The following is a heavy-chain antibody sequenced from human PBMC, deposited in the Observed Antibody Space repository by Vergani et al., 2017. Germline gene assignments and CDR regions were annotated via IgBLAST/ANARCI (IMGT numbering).Heavy chain of an antibody. J-gene: IGHJ4*02. CDR2: IFPSGNS. CDR1: GDSITNGGFS. D-gene: IGHD1-26*01. V-gene: IGHV4-30-2*01. CDR3: ARLSDDTTPYLQVGYDC. Sequence: QVKLQESGSGLVKPSQTLSLTCAVSGDSITNGGFSWNWIRQPPGKGPEWIGYIFPSGNSDYNPSLKNRVSISLDKSKNMLYLQMNSLRAEDTAVYYCARLSDDTTPYLQVGYDCRVQATLVSVSS.